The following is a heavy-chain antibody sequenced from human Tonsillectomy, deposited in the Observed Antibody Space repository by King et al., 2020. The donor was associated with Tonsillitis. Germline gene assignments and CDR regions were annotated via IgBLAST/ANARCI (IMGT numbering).Heavy chain of an antibody. V-gene: IGHV4-4*07. J-gene: IGHJ4*02. Sequence: VQLQESGPGLVKPSETLSLTCTVSGGSISSYYWSWIRQPAGKGLEWIGRIYTSGSTNYNPSFKSRVTMSVDTSKNQFSLKLSSVTAADTAVYYCARAYYDFWSGYHFDYWGQGTLVTVSS. CDR3: ARAYYDFWSGYHFDY. D-gene: IGHD3-3*01. CDR2: IYTSGST. CDR1: GGSISSYY.